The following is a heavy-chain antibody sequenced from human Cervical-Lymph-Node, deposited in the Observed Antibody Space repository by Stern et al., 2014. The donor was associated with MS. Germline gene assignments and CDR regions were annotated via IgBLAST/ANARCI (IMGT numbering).Heavy chain of an antibody. CDR1: GFSLSTSGVG. V-gene: IGHV2-5*02. D-gene: IGHD5-18*01. CDR2: LYWAADK. J-gene: IGHJ4*02. CDR3: AHGLEIRLWAAY. Sequence: EESGPPLVKPTQTLTLTCTFSGFSLSTSGVGVGWIRQPPGKALEWLALLYWAADKRYSPSLKSRLTITKDTSKNQVVLTMTNMDPVDTATYYCAHGLEIRLWAAYWGQGTLVTVSS.